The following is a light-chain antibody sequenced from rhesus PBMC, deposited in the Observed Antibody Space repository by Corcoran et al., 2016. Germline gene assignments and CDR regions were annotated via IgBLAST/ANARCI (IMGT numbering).Light chain of an antibody. CDR1: QGITND. CDR3: QHYYSTPFT. V-gene: IGKV1-25*01. Sequence: DIQMTQSPSSLSASVGDRVTITCRASQGITNDLAWYQQKPGETPKLLIYEAYSWQSGIPSRFSGSGSGTDFTLTISSLQSGDFATYYCQHYYSTPFTFGPGTKLYIK. CDR2: EAY. J-gene: IGKJ3*01.